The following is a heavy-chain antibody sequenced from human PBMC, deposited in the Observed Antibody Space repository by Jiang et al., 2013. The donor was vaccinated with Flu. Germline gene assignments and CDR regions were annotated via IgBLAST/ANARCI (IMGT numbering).Heavy chain of an antibody. Sequence: VALLKPSETLSLTCAVYGGSFSGYYWSWIRQPPGKGLEWIGEINHSGSTNYNPSLKSRVTISVDTSKNQFSLKLSSVTAADTAVYYCARGRRIWFGELSYYFDYWGQGTLVTVSS. D-gene: IGHD3-10*01. J-gene: IGHJ4*02. CDR1: GGSFSGYY. CDR2: INHSGST. CDR3: ARGRRIWFGELSYYFDY. V-gene: IGHV4-34*01.